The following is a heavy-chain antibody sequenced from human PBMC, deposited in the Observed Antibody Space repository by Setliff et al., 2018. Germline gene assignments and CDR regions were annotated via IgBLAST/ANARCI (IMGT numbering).Heavy chain of an antibody. CDR2: IYHRGRT. J-gene: IGHJ3*02. V-gene: IGHV4-38-2*01. CDR3: ASPRRDDLDSPFDAFDI. Sequence: SETLSLTCGVSGASITSGHYWGWIRQPPGKGLEWIGTIYHRGRTYYNPSIRSRVTMSLDTSKNQFSLRLSSVTAADTAVYYCASPRRDDLDSPFDAFDIWGQGTMVTVSS. D-gene: IGHD3-3*01. CDR1: GASITSGHY.